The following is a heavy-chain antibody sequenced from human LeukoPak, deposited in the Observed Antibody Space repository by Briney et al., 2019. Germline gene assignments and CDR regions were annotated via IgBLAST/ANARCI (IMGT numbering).Heavy chain of an antibody. V-gene: IGHV3-33*03. CDR1: GFTFSSYG. CDR3: AASDSSSWY. CDR2: IWYDGSNN. J-gene: IGHJ4*02. Sequence: GSLRLSCAASGFTFSSYGMHWVRQAPGKGLEWVAVIWYDGSNNYYADSVKGRFTISRDNAKNSLYLQMNSLRAEDTAVYYCAASDSSSWYWGQGTLVTVSS. D-gene: IGHD6-13*01.